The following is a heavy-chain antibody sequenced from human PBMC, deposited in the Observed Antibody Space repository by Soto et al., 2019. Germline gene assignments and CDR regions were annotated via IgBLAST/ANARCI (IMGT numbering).Heavy chain of an antibody. J-gene: IGHJ4*02. CDR1: GFTFSGYW. CDR2: IDNDGSST. Sequence: EVQLVESGGGLVQPGGSLRLSCAASGFTFSGYWMHWVRQAPGKGLVWVSRIDNDGSSTSYADSVKGRFTISRDNAKNTLYLQMNSLRVEDTAVYYCARDRGGYAFDYLVQGTLVTVSS. V-gene: IGHV3-74*01. CDR3: ARDRGGYAFDY. D-gene: IGHD5-12*01.